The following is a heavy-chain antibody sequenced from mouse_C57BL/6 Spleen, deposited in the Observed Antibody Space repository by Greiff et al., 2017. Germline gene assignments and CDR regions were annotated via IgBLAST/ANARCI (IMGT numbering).Heavy chain of an antibody. Sequence: VQLQQSGAELVKPGASVKLSCTASGFTIKGYYMHWVKQRTEQGLEWIGRIDPADGDTKYTPKFKGKATMTADTSSNTAYLQLSSLASEDTAVYYCALNSDFDYWGQGTTLTVSS. J-gene: IGHJ2*01. D-gene: IGHD1-3*01. CDR3: ALNSDFDY. CDR2: IDPADGDT. CDR1: GFTIKGYY. V-gene: IGHV14-2*01.